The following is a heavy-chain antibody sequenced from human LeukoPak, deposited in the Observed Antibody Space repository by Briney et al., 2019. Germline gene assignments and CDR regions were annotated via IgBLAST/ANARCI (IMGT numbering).Heavy chain of an antibody. CDR1: GFTFSTSE. D-gene: IGHD3-10*01. V-gene: IGHV3-48*03. Sequence: GGSLRLSCIDSGFTFSTSELNWVRQAPGTGLEWLAFINSRNTIYYADSVRGRFTISRDNGKNSLYLQMNSLTVEDTAVYYCVSGVAMDVWGQGTTVTVSS. CDR2: INSRNTI. J-gene: IGHJ6*02. CDR3: VSGVAMDV.